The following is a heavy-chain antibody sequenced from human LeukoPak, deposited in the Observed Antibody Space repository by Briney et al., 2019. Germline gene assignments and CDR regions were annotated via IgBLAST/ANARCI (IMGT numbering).Heavy chain of an antibody. CDR3: ARVYDFWSGYSVERHFDY. V-gene: IGHV3-7*03. CDR1: GFTFSSYW. Sequence: GGSLRLSCAASGFTFSSYWMSWVRQAPGKGLEWVANINQDRSEKYYVESVKGRFTISRDNAKNSLYLQMNSLRAEDTAVYYCARVYDFWSGYSVERHFDYWGQGTLVTVSS. J-gene: IGHJ4*02. D-gene: IGHD3-3*01. CDR2: INQDRSEK.